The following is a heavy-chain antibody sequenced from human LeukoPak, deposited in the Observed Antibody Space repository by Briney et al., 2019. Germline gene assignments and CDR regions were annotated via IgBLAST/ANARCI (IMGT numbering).Heavy chain of an antibody. CDR2: IYYSGST. J-gene: IGHJ4*02. D-gene: IGHD3-3*01. CDR1: GGSISRGDYY. CDR3: ARSLYDFWSGYKY. Sequence: SETLSLTCTVSGGSISRGDYYWSWIRQPPGKGLEWIGYIYYSGSTYYNPSLKSRVTISVDTSKNQFSLKLSSVTAADTAVYYCARSLYDFWSGYKYWGQGTLVTVSS. V-gene: IGHV4-30-4*08.